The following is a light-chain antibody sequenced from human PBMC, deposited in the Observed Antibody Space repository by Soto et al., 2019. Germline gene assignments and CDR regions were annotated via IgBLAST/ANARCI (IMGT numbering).Light chain of an antibody. J-gene: IGLJ1*01. CDR1: SGFVGRFSL. CDR2: AGH. V-gene: IGLV2-23*01. Sequence: QSVLSQPSSVSGSPGQSITISCTGTSGFVGRFSLVSWYQQLPAKAPKVMISAGHRRPPGVPDRCSGSTSVNSASLTISGLQADDEADYYCCLYIGATTYVFGTGTKVTVL. CDR3: CLYIGATTYV.